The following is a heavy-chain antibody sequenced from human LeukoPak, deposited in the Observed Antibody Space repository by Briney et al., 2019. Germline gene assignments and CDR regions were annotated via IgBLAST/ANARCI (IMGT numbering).Heavy chain of an antibody. J-gene: IGHJ3*02. CDR1: GGTFITYP. Sequence: SVKVSCKASGGTFITYPISWVRQAPGQGLEWMGRIIPVLDISHYAHNFQGSVTITADKTTTTVYMELSRLKSEDTATYFCARERGGYNFNAFDIWGQGTTVTVSS. CDR3: ARERGGYNFNAFDI. V-gene: IGHV1-69*04. CDR2: IIPVLDIS. D-gene: IGHD5-24*01.